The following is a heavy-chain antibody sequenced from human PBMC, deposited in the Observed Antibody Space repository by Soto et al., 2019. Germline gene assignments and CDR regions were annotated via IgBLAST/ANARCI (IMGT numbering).Heavy chain of an antibody. D-gene: IGHD6-13*01. CDR3: ARDLTGIAAPRTNFDP. CDR2: IIPIFGTA. J-gene: IGHJ5*02. Sequence: QVQLVQSGAEVKKPGSSVKVSCKASGGTFSSYAISWVRQAPGQGLGWMGEIIPIFGTANYAKKFQGRVTITADESTSTAYMELSSLRSEDTAVYYCARDLTGIAAPRTNFDPWGQGTLVTVSS. V-gene: IGHV1-69*01. CDR1: GGTFSSYA.